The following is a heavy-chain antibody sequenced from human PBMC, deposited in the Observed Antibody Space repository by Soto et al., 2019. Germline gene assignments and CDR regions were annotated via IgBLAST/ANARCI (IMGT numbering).Heavy chain of an antibody. Sequence: QVQLQESGPGLVKPSQTLSLTCTVSGGSISSGGYYWYWIRQHPGQGLEWIGYIYYSGTTYYNPSLKSRVTISEDTPKNQSSLKLSSVTAADTAVYYCAASCVACGGFNYYGMDVWGQGTTVTVSS. D-gene: IGHD2-21*01. CDR1: GGSISSGGYY. V-gene: IGHV4-31*03. CDR3: AASCVACGGFNYYGMDV. J-gene: IGHJ6*02. CDR2: IYYSGTT.